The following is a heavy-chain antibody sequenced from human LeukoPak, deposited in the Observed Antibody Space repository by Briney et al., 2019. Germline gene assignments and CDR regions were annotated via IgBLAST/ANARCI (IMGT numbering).Heavy chain of an antibody. CDR3: ARGVYAFDV. Sequence: PGGSLRLSCAASGFTFSGYWMTWVRQAPGTGLEWVTYMNEDGSEIYYAGSVKGRFTISRDNGKNSLYLQMNSLRGDDTAVYYCARGVYAFDVWGQGTMVTVSS. CDR2: MNEDGSEI. V-gene: IGHV3-7*01. D-gene: IGHD6-6*01. CDR1: GFTFSGYW. J-gene: IGHJ3*01.